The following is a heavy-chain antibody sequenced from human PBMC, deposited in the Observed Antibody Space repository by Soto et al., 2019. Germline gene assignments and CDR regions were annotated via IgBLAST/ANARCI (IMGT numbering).Heavy chain of an antibody. CDR3: ARCRYSYGYDFDS. V-gene: IGHV3-48*02. J-gene: IGHJ4*02. D-gene: IGHD5-18*01. CDR1: GFSFSNYG. CDR2: ISGSGTNI. Sequence: PGGSLRLSCAASGFSFSNYGMSWVRQAPGKGLEWVSHISGSGTNIYYAGSVKGRFTVSRDIAKNSLFLQMNSLRDEDTAVYYCARCRYSYGYDFDSWGQGTLVTSPQ.